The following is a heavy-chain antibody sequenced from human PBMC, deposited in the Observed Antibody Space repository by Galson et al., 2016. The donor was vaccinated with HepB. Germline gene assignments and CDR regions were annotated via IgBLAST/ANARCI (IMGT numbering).Heavy chain of an antibody. J-gene: IGHJ4*02. D-gene: IGHD5-12*01. CDR1: GGSSSGYY. V-gene: IGHV4-34*01. Sequence: ETLSLTCDVYGGSSSGYYWIWIRQPPGKGLEWIGEINHSGSTNYNPSLKSRVTISVDTSKNQFSLKLSSVTAADTAVYYCARMEKWPTAHADFWGQGTLVTVSS. CDR3: ARMEKWPTAHADF. CDR2: INHSGST.